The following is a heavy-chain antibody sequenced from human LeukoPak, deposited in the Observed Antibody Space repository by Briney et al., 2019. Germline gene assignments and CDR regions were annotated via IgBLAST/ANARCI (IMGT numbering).Heavy chain of an antibody. CDR2: INHSGST. CDR3: ARGRLAARPGGY. Sequence: PSETLSLNCAVYGGSFSGYYWSWIRQPPGKGLEWIGEINHSGSTNCNPSLKSRVTISVDTSKNQFSLKLSSVTAADTAVYYCARGRLAARPGGYWGQGTLVTVSS. CDR1: GGSFSGYY. D-gene: IGHD6-6*01. J-gene: IGHJ4*02. V-gene: IGHV4-34*01.